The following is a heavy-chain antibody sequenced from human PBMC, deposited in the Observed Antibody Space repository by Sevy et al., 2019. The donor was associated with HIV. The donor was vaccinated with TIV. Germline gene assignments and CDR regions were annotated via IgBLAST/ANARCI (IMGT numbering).Heavy chain of an antibody. CDR3: ARDILILRYFVWPTNWFDP. CDR1: GYTFTGYY. J-gene: IGHJ5*02. Sequence: ASVKVSCKASGYTFTGYYMHWVRQAPGQGLEWMGRINPNSGGTNYAQKFQGRVTMTRDTSISTAYMELSRLRSDDTAVYYCARDILILRYFVWPTNWFDPWGQGTLVTVSS. CDR2: INPNSGGT. V-gene: IGHV1-2*06. D-gene: IGHD3-9*01.